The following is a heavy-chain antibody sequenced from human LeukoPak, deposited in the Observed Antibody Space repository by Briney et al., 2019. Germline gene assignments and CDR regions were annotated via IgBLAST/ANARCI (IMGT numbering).Heavy chain of an antibody. CDR3: AKDPAGTLTSLDY. D-gene: IGHD2-2*01. J-gene: IGHJ4*02. CDR2: ISGSGANS. Sequence: PGGSLRLSCAASGFTFSNYAMSWVRQAPGKGLEWVSAISGSGANSYYADSVKGQFTISRDSSKNTLYLQMNSLRAEDTAVYYCAKDPAGTLTSLDYWGQGTLVTVSS. CDR1: GFTFSNYA. V-gene: IGHV3-23*01.